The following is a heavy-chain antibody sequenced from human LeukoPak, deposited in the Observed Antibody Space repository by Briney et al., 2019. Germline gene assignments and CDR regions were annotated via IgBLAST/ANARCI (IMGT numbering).Heavy chain of an antibody. Sequence: GESLKISCKGSGYRFISYWIGWVRQMPGKGLEWMGIIYPGDPDTRYSPSFQGQVTISADKSTSTVYLQWSSLKASDTAMYYCARLMSSSIPADFDYWGQGTLVTVSS. CDR1: GYRFISYW. CDR2: IYPGDPDT. J-gene: IGHJ4*02. V-gene: IGHV5-51*01. CDR3: ARLMSSSIPADFDY. D-gene: IGHD2-2*01.